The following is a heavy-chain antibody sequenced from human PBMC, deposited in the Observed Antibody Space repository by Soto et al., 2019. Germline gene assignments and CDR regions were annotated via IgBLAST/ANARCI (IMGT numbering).Heavy chain of an antibody. CDR1: GGSVSSTAHY. CDR3: ARFWGGRFWNFFSSGGMDV. D-gene: IGHD3-16*01. CDR2: FNYSGCT. Sequence: QVQLQESGPGLMKPSGTLSLICTVSGGSVSSTAHYWTWIRQPPGKGLEWIGSFNYSGCTDYNPSLKGRVTVSRDTAKNQFSLRLSTLTAADTAVYYCARFWGGRFWNFFSSGGMDVWGQATTVTVSS. V-gene: IGHV4-61*08. J-gene: IGHJ6*02.